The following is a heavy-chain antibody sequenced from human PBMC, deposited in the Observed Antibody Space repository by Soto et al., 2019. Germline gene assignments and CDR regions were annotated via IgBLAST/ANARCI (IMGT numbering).Heavy chain of an antibody. V-gene: IGHV4-39*01. CDR2: IFYNDNT. Sequence: SETLSLTCSVSGGSISADSYYWAWIRQSPGKELEWIGNIFYNDNTDYNPSLNSRVTIFVDTSKNQIFLKLTSVTAADTAVYFCARRSPQWYYSRSYQYWYSDFCGRGILVTVSS. CDR1: GGSISADSYY. D-gene: IGHD3-16*02. CDR3: ARRSPQWYYSRSYQYWYSDF. J-gene: IGHJ2*01.